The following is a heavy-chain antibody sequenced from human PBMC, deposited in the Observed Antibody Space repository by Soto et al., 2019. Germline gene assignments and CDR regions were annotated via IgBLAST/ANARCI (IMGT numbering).Heavy chain of an antibody. CDR3: ARQTIFGVVIHMDV. CDR2: IYYSGST. V-gene: IGHV4-59*08. CDR1: GGSISSYY. J-gene: IGHJ6*03. Sequence: SETLSLTCTVSGGSISSYYWSWIRQPPGKGLEWIGYIYYSGSTNYNPSLKSRVTISVDTSKNQFSLKLSSVTAADTAVYYCARQTIFGVVIHMDVWGKGTTVTVSS. D-gene: IGHD3-3*01.